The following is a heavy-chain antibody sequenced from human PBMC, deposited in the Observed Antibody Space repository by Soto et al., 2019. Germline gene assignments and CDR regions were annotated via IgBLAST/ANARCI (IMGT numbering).Heavy chain of an antibody. CDR3: ARCKPPYVWGSYRHNWFDP. CDR2: INHSGST. CDR1: GGSFSGHY. V-gene: IGHV4-34*01. J-gene: IGHJ5*02. Sequence: PSETLSLTCAVYGGSFSGHYWSWIRQPPGKGLEWIGEINHSGSTNYNPSLKSRVTISVDTSKNQFSLKLSSVTAADTAVYYCARCKPPYVWGSYRHNWFDPWGQGT. D-gene: IGHD3-16*02.